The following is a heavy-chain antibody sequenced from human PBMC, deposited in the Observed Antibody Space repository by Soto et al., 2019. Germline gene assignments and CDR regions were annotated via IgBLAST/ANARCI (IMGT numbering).Heavy chain of an antibody. D-gene: IGHD3-3*01. V-gene: IGHV3-74*01. J-gene: IGHJ6*02. CDR2: INSDGSST. Sequence: PGGSLRLSCAASGFTFSSYWMHWVRQAPGKGLVWVSRINSDGSSTSYADSVKGRFTISRDNAKNTLYLQMNSLRAEDTAVYYCARTGETIFGVVNYYYYGMDVWGQGTKVTVSS. CDR3: ARTGETIFGVVNYYYYGMDV. CDR1: GFTFSSYW.